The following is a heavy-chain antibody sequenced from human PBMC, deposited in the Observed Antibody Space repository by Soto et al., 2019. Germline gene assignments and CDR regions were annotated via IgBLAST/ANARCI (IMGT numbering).Heavy chain of an antibody. V-gene: IGHV3-23*01. J-gene: IGHJ4*02. Sequence: EVQLLESGGGLVQPGGSLRLSCAASGFIFSTYAMSWVRQAPGKGLEWVSSISGSGGSTYYADSVKGRFTISRDNSKNTMYLQMNSLGDEDTAVYYCAKVRPPRIVGETKLFDYWGQGTLVTVSS. D-gene: IGHD1-26*01. CDR2: ISGSGGST. CDR1: GFIFSTYA. CDR3: AKVRPPRIVGETKLFDY.